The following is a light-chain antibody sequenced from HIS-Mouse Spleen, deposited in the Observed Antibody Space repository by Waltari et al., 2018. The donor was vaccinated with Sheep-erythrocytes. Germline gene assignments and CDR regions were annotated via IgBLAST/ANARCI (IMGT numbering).Light chain of an antibody. CDR3: QQSYSTPYT. Sequence: DIQMTQSPSSLSASVGDRVTITCRASQSISSYLNWYQQKPGKAPKLLIYAASSLQCGVPYRFSGSRSATDFTLSISSLQPEDFATYYCQQSYSTPYTFGQGTKLEIK. J-gene: IGKJ2*01. CDR2: AAS. CDR1: QSISSY. V-gene: IGKV1-39*01.